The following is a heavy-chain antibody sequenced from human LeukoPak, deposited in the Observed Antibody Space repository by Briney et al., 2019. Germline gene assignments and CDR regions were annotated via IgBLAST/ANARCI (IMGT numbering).Heavy chain of an antibody. CDR2: IIPIFGTA. CDR1: GYSFTSYG. J-gene: IGHJ4*02. CDR3: AVHRGDGYNWDY. D-gene: IGHD5-24*01. V-gene: IGHV1-69*13. Sequence: GASVKVSCKASGYSFTSYGISWVRQAPGQGLEWMGGIIPIFGTANYAQKFQGRVTITADESTSTAYMELSSLRSEDTAVYYCAVHRGDGYNWDYWGQGTLVTVSS.